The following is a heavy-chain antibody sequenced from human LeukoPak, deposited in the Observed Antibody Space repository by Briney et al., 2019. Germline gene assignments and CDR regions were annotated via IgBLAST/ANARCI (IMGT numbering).Heavy chain of an antibody. D-gene: IGHD2-15*01. Sequence: ASVKVSCKTSGYTFTDSYMHWVRQAPGQGLEWIGWINPNAGDATYAQGFHGRVTMTRDTSISTVYMELNSLKLDDTAVYYCTREGRVGVPFDYWGQGTLVTVSS. CDR2: INPNAGDA. V-gene: IGHV1-2*02. CDR1: GYTFTDSY. J-gene: IGHJ4*02. CDR3: TREGRVGVPFDY.